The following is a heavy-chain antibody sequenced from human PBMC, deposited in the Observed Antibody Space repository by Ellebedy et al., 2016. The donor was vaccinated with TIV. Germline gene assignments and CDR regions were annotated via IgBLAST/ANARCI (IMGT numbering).Heavy chain of an antibody. CDR3: ARDRGFTNGHPLDY. CDR2: ISSSGSTI. CDR1: GFTFSEDY. D-gene: IGHD2-8*01. J-gene: IGHJ4*02. Sequence: PGGSLRLSCAASGFTFSEDYMSWIRQAPGKGLEWVSYISSSGSTIYYADSVKGRFTISRDNAKNSLYLQMNGLRAEDTAVYYCARDRGFTNGHPLDYWGQGTLVTVSS. V-gene: IGHV3-11*01.